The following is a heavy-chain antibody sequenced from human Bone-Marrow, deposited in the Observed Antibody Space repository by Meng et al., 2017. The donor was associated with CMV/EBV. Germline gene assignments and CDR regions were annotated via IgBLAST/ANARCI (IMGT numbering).Heavy chain of an antibody. J-gene: IGHJ4*02. Sequence: SGGSISIGGYSWSWIRQPPGKGLEWIGYIYHSGSTYYNPSLKSRVTISVDRSKNQFTLKLSSVTAADTAVYYCARQIAAAVEYYFDYWGQGTLVTVSS. CDR1: GGSISIGGYS. D-gene: IGHD6-13*01. V-gene: IGHV4-30-2*01. CDR3: ARQIAAAVEYYFDY. CDR2: IYHSGST.